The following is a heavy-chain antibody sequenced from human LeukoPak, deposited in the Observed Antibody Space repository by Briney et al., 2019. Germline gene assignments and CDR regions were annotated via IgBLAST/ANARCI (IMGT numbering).Heavy chain of an antibody. CDR2: VSESGDGT. CDR3: AKGKVNHLGALDF. Sequence: PGGSLRLSCAGSGFSFSSYAMSWVRQAPGKGLEWVSSVSESGDGTYYADSVMGRFIISRDNSRKTFHLQMDSLRADDTAIYYCAKGKVNHLGALDFWGQGTLVTVSS. CDR1: GFSFSSYA. V-gene: IGHV3-23*01. J-gene: IGHJ4*02. D-gene: IGHD1-26*01.